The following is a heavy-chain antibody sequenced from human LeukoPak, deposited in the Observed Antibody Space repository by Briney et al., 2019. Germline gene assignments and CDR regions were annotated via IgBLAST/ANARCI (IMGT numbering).Heavy chain of an antibody. Sequence: ALVKVSCKASGYTFTSYDINWVRQATGQGLEWMGWMNPNSGNTGYAQKFQGRVTMTRNTSISTAYMELSSLRSEDTAVYYCARGGRYYGTSWFDPWGQGTLVTVSS. CDR2: MNPNSGNT. CDR1: GYTFTSYD. J-gene: IGHJ5*02. CDR3: ARGGRYYGTSWFDP. V-gene: IGHV1-8*01. D-gene: IGHD3-10*01.